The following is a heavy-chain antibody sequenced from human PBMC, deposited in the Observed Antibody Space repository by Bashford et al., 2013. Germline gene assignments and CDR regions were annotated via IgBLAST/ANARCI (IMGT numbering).Heavy chain of an antibody. CDR3: ARLGEYRSGGTSYAGGFFDY. J-gene: IGHJ4*02. D-gene: IGHD2-15*01. CDR2: IFPGDSDV. V-gene: IGHV5-51*01. Sequence: VRQMPGKGLEWMGIIFPGDSDVRYSPSFQGQVTMSADKSLSTAYLQWSSLKASDSALYYCARLGEYRSGGTSYAGGFFDYWGQGTVVTVSS.